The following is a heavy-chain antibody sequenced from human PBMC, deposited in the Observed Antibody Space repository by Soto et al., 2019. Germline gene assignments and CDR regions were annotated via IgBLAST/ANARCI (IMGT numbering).Heavy chain of an antibody. CDR3: AKHHGYRSLSGMDV. CDR2: ISVSGCST. D-gene: IGHD1-1*01. CDR1: GFTFSSFA. V-gene: IGHV3-23*01. J-gene: IGHJ6*02. Sequence: EVQLLESGGGLVQPGGSLRLSCAASGFTFSSFAMSWVRQAPGKGREWVSSISVSGCSTYYADSVKGRYTISRENSKITLFLQMHSLSAEDTAVYYCAKHHGYRSLSGMDVWGQGTTVTVSS.